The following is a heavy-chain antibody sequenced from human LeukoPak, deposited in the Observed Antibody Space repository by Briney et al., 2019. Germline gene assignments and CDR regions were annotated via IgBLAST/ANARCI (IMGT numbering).Heavy chain of an antibody. V-gene: IGHV4-4*09. CDR3: ARQWVFGAPDF. Sequence: SETLSLTCTVSGASITTYYWSWIRQSPGKGLEWIGYIYTSGTTHFNPYLKSRVNISMDTSKNQFSLNLTSVTAADTAVYYCARQWVFGAPDFWGLGALVTVSS. D-gene: IGHD3-16*01. J-gene: IGHJ4*02. CDR1: GASITTYY. CDR2: IYTSGTT.